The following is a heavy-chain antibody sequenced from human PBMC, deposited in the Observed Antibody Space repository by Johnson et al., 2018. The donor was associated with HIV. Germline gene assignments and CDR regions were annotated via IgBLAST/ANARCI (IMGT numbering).Heavy chain of an antibody. J-gene: IGHJ3*02. V-gene: IGHV3-15*01. CDR3: ARDHLRRSHAFDI. D-gene: IGHD2-15*01. CDR2: IKSKTDGGTT. CDR1: GFTFSNAW. Sequence: EVQLVESGGGVVQTGGSLRLSCAASGFTFSNAWMSWVRQAPGKGLEWVGRIKSKTDGGTTDYAAPVKGRFTISRDDSKNSLYLQMNSLRAEDTAVYYCARDHLRRSHAFDIWGQGTMVTVSS.